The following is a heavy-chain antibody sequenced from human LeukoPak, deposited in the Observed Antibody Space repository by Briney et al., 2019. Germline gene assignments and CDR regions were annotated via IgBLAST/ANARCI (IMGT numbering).Heavy chain of an antibody. V-gene: IGHV4-39*01. CDR3: ARQRDSSSWFYY. Sequence: SETLSLTCSVSGGSISSSSTYYWAWIRQPPGKGLEWIGSIYYSGSTYYNPSLKSRVTISVDTSKNQFSLKLSSVTAADTAVYYCARQRDSSSWFYYWGQGTLVTVSS. D-gene: IGHD6-13*01. CDR2: IYYSGST. J-gene: IGHJ4*02. CDR1: GGSISSSSTYY.